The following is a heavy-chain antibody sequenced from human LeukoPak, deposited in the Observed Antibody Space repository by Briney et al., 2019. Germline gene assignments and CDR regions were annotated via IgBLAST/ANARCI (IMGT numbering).Heavy chain of an antibody. Sequence: GGSLRLSCPPSGFTFSSYSMNWVRQAPGKGREWVSYISSSRRNIYYADSVKGRFTISRDNAKNSMYLQMSSLRVEDTAVYYCAREHSGGGNYYDSSGYYRSFDYWGQVTPVTVSS. CDR3: AREHSGGGNYYDSSGYYRSFDY. J-gene: IGHJ4*02. V-gene: IGHV3-21*01. D-gene: IGHD3-22*01. CDR1: GFTFSSYS. CDR2: ISSSRRNI.